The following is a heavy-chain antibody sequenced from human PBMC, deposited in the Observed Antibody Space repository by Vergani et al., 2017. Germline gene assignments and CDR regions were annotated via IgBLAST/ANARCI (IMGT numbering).Heavy chain of an antibody. CDR1: GGTFSSYA. J-gene: IGHJ4*02. CDR3: AREPYCSSTSCYGYYFDY. V-gene: IGHV1-69*14. Sequence: QVQLVQSGAEVKKPGSSVKVSCKASGGTFSSYAISWVRQAPGQGLEWMGRIIPIFGTANYAQKFQGRVTITADKSTSTAYMELRSLRSDDTAVYYCAREPYCSSTSCYGYYFDYWGQGTLVTVSS. CDR2: IIPIFGTA. D-gene: IGHD2-2*01.